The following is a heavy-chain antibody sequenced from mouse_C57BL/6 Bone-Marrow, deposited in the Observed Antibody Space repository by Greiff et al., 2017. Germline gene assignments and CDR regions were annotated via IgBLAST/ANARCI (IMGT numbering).Heavy chain of an antibody. CDR3: TRKCYYYGSSFAY. J-gene: IGHJ3*01. D-gene: IGHD1-1*01. CDR2: IDPETGGT. V-gene: IGHV1-15*01. CDR1: GYTFTDYE. Sequence: QVQLQQSGAELVRPGASVTLSCKASGYTFTDYEMHWVKQTPVHGLEWIGAIDPETGGTAYNQKFKGKAILTADKSSRTAYMELRSLTSEDSAVYYCTRKCYYYGSSFAYWGQGTLVTVSA.